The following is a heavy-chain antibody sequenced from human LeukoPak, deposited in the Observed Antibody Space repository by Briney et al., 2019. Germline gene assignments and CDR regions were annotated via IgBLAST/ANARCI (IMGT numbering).Heavy chain of an antibody. CDR3: ARLRVRSFRSRDAFDI. CDR1: GYTFTSNG. J-gene: IGHJ3*02. V-gene: IGHV1-18*01. CDR2: ISPYNGDT. D-gene: IGHD3-3*01. Sequence: VASVKVSCRASGYTFTSNGISWVRQAPGQGLEWMAWISPYNGDTTYAQELQGRVTVTTDASTSTAYMELRSLRSDDTAMYFCARLRVRSFRSRDAFDIWGHGTMVTVSS.